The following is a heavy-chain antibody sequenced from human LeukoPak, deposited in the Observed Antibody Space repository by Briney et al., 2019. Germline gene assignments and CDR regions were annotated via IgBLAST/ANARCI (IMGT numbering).Heavy chain of an antibody. J-gene: IGHJ4*02. CDR2: INPNSGGT. D-gene: IGHD5-24*01. Sequence: ASVKVSCKASGYTFTGYYMHWVRQAPGQGLEWMGWINPNSGGTNYAQKFQGRVTMTRDTSISTAYMELSRLRSDDTAVYYCARDRGRWLQSGDYWGQGTPVTVSS. CDR1: GYTFTGYY. CDR3: ARDRGRWLQSGDY. V-gene: IGHV1-2*02.